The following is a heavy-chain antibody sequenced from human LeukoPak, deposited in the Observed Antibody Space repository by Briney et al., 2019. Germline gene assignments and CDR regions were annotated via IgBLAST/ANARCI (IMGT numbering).Heavy chain of an antibody. CDR3: ARAPSGYGGTCAFDY. J-gene: IGHJ4*02. D-gene: IGHD2-15*01. Sequence: SETLSLTCSVSGGSLSNSFWSWIRQPAGKGLEWIGRIYSSGTTNYNPSLKSRVTLSLDTSKNQFSLKLTSVTAADTAVYYCARAPSGYGGTCAFDYWGQGTLVTVSS. CDR2: IYSSGTT. V-gene: IGHV4-4*07. CDR1: GGSLSNSF.